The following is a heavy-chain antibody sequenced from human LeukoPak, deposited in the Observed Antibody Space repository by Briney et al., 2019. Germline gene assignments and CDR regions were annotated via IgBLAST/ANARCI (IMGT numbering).Heavy chain of an antibody. D-gene: IGHD6-19*01. CDR2: INHSGST. CDR3: ASRLAVAGPLDY. V-gene: IGHV4-34*01. J-gene: IGHJ4*02. Sequence: SETLSLTCAVYGVSFSGYYWSWIRQPPGKGLEWIGEINHSGSTNYNPSLKSRVTISVDTSKNQFSLKLSSVTAADTAVYYCASRLAVAGPLDYWGQGTLVTVSS. CDR1: GVSFSGYY.